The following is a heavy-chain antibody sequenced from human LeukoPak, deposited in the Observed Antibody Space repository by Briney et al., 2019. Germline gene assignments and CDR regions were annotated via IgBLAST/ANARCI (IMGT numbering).Heavy chain of an antibody. D-gene: IGHD3-10*01. CDR2: IYSGGTT. Sequence: GGSLRLSCAASGFTVSSNYMNWVRQAPGKGLEWVSVIYSGGTTYYADSVKGRFTISRDNSKNTLYLQMNSLRAEDTAVYYCAKDRRAGSYDYWGQGTLVTVSS. J-gene: IGHJ4*02. CDR1: GFTVSSNY. CDR3: AKDRRAGSYDY. V-gene: IGHV3-53*01.